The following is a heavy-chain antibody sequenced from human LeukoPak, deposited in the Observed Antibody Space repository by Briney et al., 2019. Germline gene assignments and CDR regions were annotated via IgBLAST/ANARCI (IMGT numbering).Heavy chain of an antibody. CDR2: IIPIFGTA. Sequence: SVKVSCKASGGTFSSYAISWVRQAPGQGLEWMGGIIPIFGTANYAQKFQGRVAITADESTSTAYMELSSLRSEDTAVYYCARELGGWIRYGMDVWGQGTTVTVSS. V-gene: IGHV1-69*13. CDR3: ARELGGWIRYGMDV. CDR1: GGTFSSYA. J-gene: IGHJ6*02. D-gene: IGHD6-19*01.